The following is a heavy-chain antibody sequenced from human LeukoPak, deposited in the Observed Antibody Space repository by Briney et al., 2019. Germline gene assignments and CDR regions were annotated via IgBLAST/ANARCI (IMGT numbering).Heavy chain of an antibody. V-gene: IGHV3-7*04. J-gene: IGHJ4*02. D-gene: IGHD2-15*01. Sequence: GGSLRLSCAASGFTFSSYWMSWVRQAPGKGLEWVANIKQDVSEKYYVDSVKGRFTISRDNAKNTLYLQMNSLRAEDTAVYYCARGLHCSGGSCYDTTFDYWGQGTLVTVSS. CDR2: IKQDVSEK. CDR3: ARGLHCSGGSCYDTTFDY. CDR1: GFTFSSYW.